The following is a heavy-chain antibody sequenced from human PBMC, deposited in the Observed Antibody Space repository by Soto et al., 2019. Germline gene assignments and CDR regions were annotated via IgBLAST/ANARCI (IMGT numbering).Heavy chain of an antibody. V-gene: IGHV1-69*13. CDR3: AILKGTSGTDIAFDF. Sequence: SVKVSCKASGGTFSSYAISWVRQAPGQGLEWMGGIIPISGTANYAQKFQGRVTITADESTSTAYMELSSLRSEDTAVYYCAILKGTSGTDIAFDFLGEGIMITV. D-gene: IGHD2-8*01. CDR2: IIPISGTA. CDR1: GGTFSSYA. J-gene: IGHJ3*01.